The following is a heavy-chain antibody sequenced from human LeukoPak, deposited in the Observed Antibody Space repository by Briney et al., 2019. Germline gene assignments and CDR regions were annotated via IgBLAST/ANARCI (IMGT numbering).Heavy chain of an antibody. CDR3: AKGYIAAAGTTDY. CDR2: ISWNSGSI. V-gene: IGHV3-9*01. CDR1: GFTFDDYA. J-gene: IGHJ4*02. Sequence: PGGPLRLSCAASGFTFDDYAMHWVRQAPGKGLEWVSGISWNSGSIGYADSVKGRFTISRDNAKNSLYLQMNSLRAEDTALYYCAKGYIAAAGTTDYWGQGTLVTVSS. D-gene: IGHD6-13*01.